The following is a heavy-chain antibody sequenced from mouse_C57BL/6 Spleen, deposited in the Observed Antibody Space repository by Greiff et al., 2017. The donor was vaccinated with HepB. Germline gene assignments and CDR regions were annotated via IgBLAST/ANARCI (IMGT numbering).Heavy chain of an antibody. V-gene: IGHV1-26*01. Sequence: EVQLQQSGPELVKPGASVKISCKASGYTFTDYYMNWVKQSHGKSLEWIGDINPNNGGTSYNQKFKGKATLTVDKSSSTAYMELRSLTSEDSAGYYCARWDDYDDAMDYGGQGTSVSVSS. CDR3: ARWDDYDDAMDY. D-gene: IGHD2-4*01. CDR2: INPNNGGT. CDR1: GYTFTDYY. J-gene: IGHJ4*01.